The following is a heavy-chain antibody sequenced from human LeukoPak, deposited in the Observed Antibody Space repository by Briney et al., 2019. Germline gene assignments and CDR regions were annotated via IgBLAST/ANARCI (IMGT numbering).Heavy chain of an antibody. Sequence: GRSLRLSCAASGFTFGGYGMHWVRQAPGKGLEWVAVIWYDGSNKYYADSVKGRFTISRDNSKNTMYLQVNSLRVEDTAVYYCARDLTHYFDYWGQGTLVTVSS. CDR2: IWYDGSNK. V-gene: IGHV3-33*01. CDR3: ARDLTHYFDY. J-gene: IGHJ4*02. CDR1: GFTFGGYG.